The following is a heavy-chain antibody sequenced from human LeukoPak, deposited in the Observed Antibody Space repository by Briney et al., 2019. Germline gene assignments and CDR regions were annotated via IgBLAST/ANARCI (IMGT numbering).Heavy chain of an antibody. CDR1: GAFITNVY. D-gene: IGHD4/OR15-4a*01. Sequence: PSETLSLTCTVSGAFITNVYWSWVRRPPGKRLEWIGYIYPSGTTNYNPSLQSRVTMSLDTSKNQLSLRLSSVTAADTAVYFCASLKVSVVLGAISYYMDVWGKGTTVTVSS. V-gene: IGHV4-4*09. CDR2: IYPSGTT. CDR3: ASLKVSVVLGAISYYMDV. J-gene: IGHJ6*03.